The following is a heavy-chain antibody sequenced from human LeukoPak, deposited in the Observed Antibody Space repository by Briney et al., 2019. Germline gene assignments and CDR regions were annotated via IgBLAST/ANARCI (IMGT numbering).Heavy chain of an antibody. Sequence: GASVKVSCKASGYTFTGYYMHWVRQAPGQGLGWMGWINPNSGGTNYAQKFQGRVTMTRDTSISTAYMELSRLRSDDTAVYYCARRGGYCTNGVCYYYFDYWGQGTLVTVSS. J-gene: IGHJ4*02. CDR3: ARRGGYCTNGVCYYYFDY. D-gene: IGHD2-8*01. V-gene: IGHV1-2*02. CDR1: GYTFTGYY. CDR2: INPNSGGT.